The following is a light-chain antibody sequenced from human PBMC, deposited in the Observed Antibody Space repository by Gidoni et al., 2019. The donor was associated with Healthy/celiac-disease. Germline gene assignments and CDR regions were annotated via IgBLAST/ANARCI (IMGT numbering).Light chain of an antibody. CDR1: SSDVGGYNY. J-gene: IGLJ2*01. CDR2: EVS. Sequence: QSALTQHPAASGSPGQAVTISCTGTSSDVGGYNYVSWYQQHPGKAPKLMIYEVSKRPSGVPDRFSGSKSGNTASLTVSGLQAEDEADYYCSSYAGSTTHVVFGGGTKLTVL. CDR3: SSYAGSTTHVV. V-gene: IGLV2-8*01.